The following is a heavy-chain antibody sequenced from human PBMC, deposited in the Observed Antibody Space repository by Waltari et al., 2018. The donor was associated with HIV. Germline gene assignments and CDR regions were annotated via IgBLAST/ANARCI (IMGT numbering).Heavy chain of an antibody. CDR1: PGFIGAYY. J-gene: IGHJ5*01. D-gene: IGHD3-22*01. CDR3: VRAPSSGWYPNWLES. CDR2: IHHSGET. Sequence: QVRLQESGPGLVKPSETLSLTCTVSPGFIGAYYSNWVRQPPGKGLEYIGSIHHSGETHFNASLKSRVTMSVDTSKNQFFLKLNSLTPADTAVYFCVRAPSSGWYPNWLESWGPGTLVTVSS. V-gene: IGHV4-4*07.